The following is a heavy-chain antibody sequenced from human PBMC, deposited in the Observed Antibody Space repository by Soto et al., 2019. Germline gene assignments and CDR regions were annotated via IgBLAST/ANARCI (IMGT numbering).Heavy chain of an antibody. CDR3: AARPQYSYGLGSIDY. V-gene: IGHV5-10-1*01. CDR2: IDPSDSYT. J-gene: IGHJ4*02. CDR1: GYTFTTYW. Sequence: GESLKISCTGFGYTFTTYWISWVRQMPGKGLEWMGRIDPSDSYTNYSPSFQGHVTISADKSISTAYLQWSSLKASDTAMYYCAARPQYSYGLGSIDYWGQGTLVTVSS. D-gene: IGHD5-18*01.